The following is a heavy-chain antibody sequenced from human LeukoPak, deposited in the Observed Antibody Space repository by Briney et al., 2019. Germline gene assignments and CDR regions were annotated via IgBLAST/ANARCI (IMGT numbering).Heavy chain of an antibody. V-gene: IGHV4-4*07. Sequence: NPLETLTLTCTVSGGSMTYYFWSWVRQPAGKGLEWIGRIYTNDNSNYNPSLKSRVTMSIDTSKNQFSLRLRSVTAADTAIYYCARESTTLSSPYYFDFWGPGTRVTVSS. J-gene: IGHJ4*02. CDR1: GGSMTYYF. CDR2: IYTNDNS. D-gene: IGHD1/OR15-1a*01. CDR3: ARESTTLSSPYYFDF.